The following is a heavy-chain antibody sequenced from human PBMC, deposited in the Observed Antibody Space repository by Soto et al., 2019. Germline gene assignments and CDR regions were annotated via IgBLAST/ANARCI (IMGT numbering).Heavy chain of an antibody. CDR1: GFTFSSYA. V-gene: IGHV3-23*01. D-gene: IGHD3-10*01. CDR3: AKAGESIYGSGSYYFDY. Sequence: QLGGSLRLSCAASGFTFSSYAMSWVRQAPGKGLEWVSAISGSGGSTYYADSVKGRFTISRDNSKNTLYLQMNSLRAEDTAVYYCAKAGESIYGSGSYYFDYWGQGTLVTVSS. CDR2: ISGSGGST. J-gene: IGHJ4*02.